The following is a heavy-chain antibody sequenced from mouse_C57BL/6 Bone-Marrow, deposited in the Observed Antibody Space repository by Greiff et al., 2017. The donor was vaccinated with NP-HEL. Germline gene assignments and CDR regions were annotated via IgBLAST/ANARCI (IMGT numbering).Heavy chain of an antibody. D-gene: IGHD1-1*01. Sequence: QVHVKQSGAELARPGASVKMSCKASGYTFTSYTMHWVKQRPGQGLEWIGYINPCSGYTKYNQKFKDKATLTADKSSSTAYMQLSSLTSEHSSVYYCARKSSGYWGQGTTLTVSS. CDR1: GYTFTSYT. CDR3: ARKSSGY. V-gene: IGHV1-4*01. J-gene: IGHJ2*01. CDR2: INPCSGYT.